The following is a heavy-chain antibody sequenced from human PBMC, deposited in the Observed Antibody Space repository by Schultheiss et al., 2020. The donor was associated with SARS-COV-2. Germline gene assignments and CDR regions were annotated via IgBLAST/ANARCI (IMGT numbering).Heavy chain of an antibody. J-gene: IGHJ6*02. Sequence: SETLSLTCTVSGGSISSGGYYWSWIRQHPGKGLEWIGYIYYSGSTNYNPSLKSRVTISVDTSKNQFSLKLSSVTAADTAVYYCARERRIEGGGDYYYGMDVWGQGTTVTVSS. CDR3: ARERRIEGGGDYYYGMDV. CDR2: IYYSGST. D-gene: IGHD1-26*01. V-gene: IGHV4-31*03. CDR1: GGSISSGGYY.